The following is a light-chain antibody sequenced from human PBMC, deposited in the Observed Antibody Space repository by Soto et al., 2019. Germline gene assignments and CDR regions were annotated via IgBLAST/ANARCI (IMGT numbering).Light chain of an antibody. CDR1: QIVRAF. CDR2: AAS. V-gene: IGKV3-11*01. Sequence: EAVLTQSPAILSLSPGERATLSCSASQIVRAFLDLYQQKPGQAPRHLIYAASNRATVIPDRFSGRESGTDFTLTISCLKPEDFAVNYCQQHIHWPPGTFGQGTRVEIQ. CDR3: QQHIHWPPGT. J-gene: IGKJ1*01.